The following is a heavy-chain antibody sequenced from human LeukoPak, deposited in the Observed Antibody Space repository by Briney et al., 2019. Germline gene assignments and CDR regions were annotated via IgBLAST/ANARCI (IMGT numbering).Heavy chain of an antibody. J-gene: IGHJ5*02. CDR1: GFTFSSYE. Sequence: GGSLRLSCAASGFTFSSYEMNWVRQAPGKGLEWVSYISSSGSTIDYADSVKGRFSTSRDNAKNSLCLQMNSLRAEDTAVYYCARDPPFDPWGQGTLVTVSS. CDR2: ISSSGSTI. CDR3: ARDPPFDP. V-gene: IGHV3-48*03.